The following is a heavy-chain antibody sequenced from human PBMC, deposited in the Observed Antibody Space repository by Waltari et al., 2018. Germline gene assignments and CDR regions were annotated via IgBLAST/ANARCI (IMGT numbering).Heavy chain of an antibody. Sequence: EVQLVESGGGLVQPGGSLRLSCAASGFTFSSYSMNRVRQAPGKGLEWVSYISSSSSTIYYADSVKGRFTISRDNAKNSLYLQMNSLRDEDTAVYYCARDQAVAGTRSNIDYWGQGTLVTVSS. J-gene: IGHJ4*02. CDR2: ISSSSSTI. CDR3: ARDQAVAGTRSNIDY. V-gene: IGHV3-48*02. D-gene: IGHD6-19*01. CDR1: GFTFSSYS.